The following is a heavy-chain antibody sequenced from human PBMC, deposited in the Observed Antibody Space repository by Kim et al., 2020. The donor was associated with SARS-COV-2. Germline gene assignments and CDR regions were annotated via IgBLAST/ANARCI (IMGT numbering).Heavy chain of an antibody. V-gene: IGHV3-21*01. CDR3: ARDWAYYYGSGSYFGYYYYGMDV. D-gene: IGHD3-10*01. CDR1: GFTFSSYS. Sequence: GGSLRLSCAASGFTFSSYSMNWVRQAPGKGLEWVSSISSSSSYIYYADSVKGRFTISRDNAKNSLYLQRNSLRAEDTAVYYCARDWAYYYGSGSYFGYYYYGMDVWGQGTTVTVSS. J-gene: IGHJ6*02. CDR2: ISSSSSYI.